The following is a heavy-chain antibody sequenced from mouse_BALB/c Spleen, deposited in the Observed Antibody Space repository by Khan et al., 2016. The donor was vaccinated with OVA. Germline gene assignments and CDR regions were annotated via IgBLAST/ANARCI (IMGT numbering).Heavy chain of an antibody. D-gene: IGHD3-3*01. V-gene: IGHV1-9*01. CDR2: ILSGRGHI. J-gene: IGHJ4*01. CDR3: ARGARTTYGMHY. Sequence: QVQLQQSGAELMKPGASVKISCKATGYTFSSYWIEWVKQRPGHGLEWIGEILSGRGHIIYNEKFTGKATFTAATSSNIAYMQLNSLTSEDSADYYCARGARTTYGMHYWGQGTSVTVSS. CDR1: GYTFSSYW.